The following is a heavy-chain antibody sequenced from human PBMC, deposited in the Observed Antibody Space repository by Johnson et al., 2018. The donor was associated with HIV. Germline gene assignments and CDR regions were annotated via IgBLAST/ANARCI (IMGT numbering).Heavy chain of an antibody. J-gene: IGHJ3*02. Sequence: VQLVESGGGLIQPGGSLRLSCAASGFTVSSNYMSWVRQAPGKGLEWVSVIYSGGSTYYADSVKGRFTISRDNSKNTLYLQMNSLRAEDTAFYYCARDRRNRQGQRLDAFDIWGQGTMVMVSS. CDR2: IYSGGST. V-gene: IGHV3-53*01. D-gene: IGHD2/OR15-2a*01. CDR1: GFTVSSNY. CDR3: ARDRRNRQGQRLDAFDI.